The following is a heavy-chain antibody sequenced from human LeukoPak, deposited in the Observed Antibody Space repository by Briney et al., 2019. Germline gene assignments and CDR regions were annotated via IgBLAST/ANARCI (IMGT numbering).Heavy chain of an antibody. CDR2: IYTSGTT. J-gene: IGHJ5*02. D-gene: IGHD2-2*01. V-gene: IGHV4-4*07. CDR1: GGSISGYY. CDR3: ARELRPASWFDP. Sequence: SETLSLTCTVSGGSISGYYWNWIRQPAGKGLEWIGRIYTSGTTNYNPSLKSRVTISVDTSKNQFSLKLSSVTAADTAMYYCARELRPASWFDPWGQGTLVTVSS.